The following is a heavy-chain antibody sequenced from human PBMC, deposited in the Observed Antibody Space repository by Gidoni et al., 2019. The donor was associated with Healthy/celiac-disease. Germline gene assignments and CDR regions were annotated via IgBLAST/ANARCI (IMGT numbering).Heavy chain of an antibody. CDR3: ARWSITHPGPDP. CDR2: IYYSGST. D-gene: IGHD3-10*01. Sequence: QVQLQESGPGLLTPSPTLSLTCTVSGGSISSGGYYWSWIRQHPGKGMEGIGNIYYSGSTYYNPSLKSRVTISVDTSKNQFSLKLSSVTAADTAVYYCARWSITHPGPDPWGQGTLVTVSS. CDR1: GGSISSGGYY. J-gene: IGHJ5*02. V-gene: IGHV4-31*03.